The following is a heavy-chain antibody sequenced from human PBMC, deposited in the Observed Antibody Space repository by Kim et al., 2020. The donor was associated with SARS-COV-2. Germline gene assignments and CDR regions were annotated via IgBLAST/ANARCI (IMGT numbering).Heavy chain of an antibody. Sequence: IYYADTGKGRFTISRDNAKNSLYLQMNSLRAEDTAVYDWARDRLGGGFDPWGQGTLVTVSS. CDR3: ARDRLGGGFDP. D-gene: IGHD1-26*01. V-gene: IGHV3-48*03. CDR2: I. J-gene: IGHJ5*02.